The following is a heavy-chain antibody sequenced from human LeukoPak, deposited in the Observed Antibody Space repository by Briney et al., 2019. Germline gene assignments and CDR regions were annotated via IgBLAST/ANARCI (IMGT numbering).Heavy chain of an antibody. CDR3: ARENYGDYVVDY. V-gene: IGHV4-34*01. CDR1: GGSFSGYY. D-gene: IGHD4-17*01. Sequence: PSETLSLTCAVYGGSFSGYYRSWIRQPPGKGLEWIGEINHSGSTNYNPSLKSRVTISVDTSKNQFSLKLSSVTAADTAVYYCARENYGDYVVDYWGQGTLVTVSS. CDR2: INHSGST. J-gene: IGHJ4*02.